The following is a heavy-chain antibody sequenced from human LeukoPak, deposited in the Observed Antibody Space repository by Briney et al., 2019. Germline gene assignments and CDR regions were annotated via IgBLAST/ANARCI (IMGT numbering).Heavy chain of an antibody. D-gene: IGHD2-21*02. J-gene: IGHJ4*02. CDR3: VRAEHCGGDCYSRY. Sequence: ASVKVSCKASGYTFIRYYIHWVRQAPGQGLEWMGIINPSGGSTSYAQKFQGRVTMTRDTSTSTVYMELSSLRSEDTAVYYCVRAEHCGGDCYSRYWGQGTLVTVSS. CDR1: GYTFIRYY. CDR2: INPSGGST. V-gene: IGHV1-46*01.